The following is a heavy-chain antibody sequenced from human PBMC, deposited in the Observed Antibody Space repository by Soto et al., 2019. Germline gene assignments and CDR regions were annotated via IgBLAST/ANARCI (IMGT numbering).Heavy chain of an antibody. J-gene: IGHJ6*02. CDR2: ISAYNGNT. CDR1: GYTFTSYG. CDR3: ARDRRGDYVDYYYGMDV. D-gene: IGHD4-17*01. V-gene: IGHV1-18*01. Sequence: GASVKVSCKASGYTFTSYGISWVRQAPGQGLEWMGWISAYNGNTNYAQKLQGRVTMTTDTSTSTAYMELRSLRSDDTAVYYYARDRRGDYVDYYYGMDVWGQGTTVTVSS.